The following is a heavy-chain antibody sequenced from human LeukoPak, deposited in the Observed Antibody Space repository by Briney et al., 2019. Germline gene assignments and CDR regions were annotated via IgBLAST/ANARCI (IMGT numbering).Heavy chain of an antibody. CDR1: GFTSSSYW. V-gene: IGHV3-7*01. CDR3: ARGGGSIAARSLSVDY. CDR2: IKQDGSEK. J-gene: IGHJ4*02. D-gene: IGHD6-6*01. Sequence: GSLRLSCAASGFTSSSYWMSWVRQAPGKGLEWVANIKQDGSEKYYVDSVKGRFTISRDNAKNSLYLQMNSLRAEDTAVYYCARGGGSIAARSLSVDYWGQGTLVTVSS.